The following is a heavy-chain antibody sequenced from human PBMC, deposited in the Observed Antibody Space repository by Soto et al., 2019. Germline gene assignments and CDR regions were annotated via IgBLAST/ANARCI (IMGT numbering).Heavy chain of an antibody. D-gene: IGHD1-20*01. CDR1: GGSFSGYY. V-gene: IGHV4-34*01. CDR2: INHSGST. J-gene: IGHJ3*02. CDR3: ARGGGITGIIFLRAEPNDAFDI. Sequence: SETLSLTCAVYGGSFSGYYWSWIRQPPGKGLEWIGEINHSGSTNYNPSLKSRVTISVDTSKNQFSLKLSSVTAADTAVYYCARGGGITGIIFLRAEPNDAFDIWGQGTMVTVSS.